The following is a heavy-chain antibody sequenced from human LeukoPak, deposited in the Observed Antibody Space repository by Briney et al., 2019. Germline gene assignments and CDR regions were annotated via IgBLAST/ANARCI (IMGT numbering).Heavy chain of an antibody. Sequence: ASVKVSCKASGYTFTSYGISWVRQAPAQGLEWMGWISAYNGNTNYAQKLQGRVTMTTDTSTSTAYMELRSLRSDDTAVYYCARVPGTTVVTRGFDYWGQGTLVTVSS. V-gene: IGHV1-18*01. CDR2: ISAYNGNT. CDR3: ARVPGTTVVTRGFDY. J-gene: IGHJ4*02. CDR1: GYTFTSYG. D-gene: IGHD4-23*01.